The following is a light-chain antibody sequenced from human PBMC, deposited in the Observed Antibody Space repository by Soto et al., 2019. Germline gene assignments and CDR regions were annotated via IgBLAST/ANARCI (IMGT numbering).Light chain of an antibody. CDR2: WAS. J-gene: IGKJ2*01. CDR1: RSLFSISNNKNY. CDR3: HQYYNSAYT. Sequence: DIVMTQSPDSLAVSLGERATINCKSSRSLFSISNNKNYLAWYQQKPGQPPKLLIYWASTRDSWVPDRFSGSGSGTDFTLTIDSLQAEDEAVYYCHQYYNSAYTFGQGTMLEIK. V-gene: IGKV4-1*01.